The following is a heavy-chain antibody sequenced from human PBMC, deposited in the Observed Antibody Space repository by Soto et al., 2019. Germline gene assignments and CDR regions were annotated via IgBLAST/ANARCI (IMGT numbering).Heavy chain of an antibody. Sequence: EVQLLESGGGSVQPGASLRLSCAGSGFSFSTYAMSWVRQAPGKGLEWISVNSGSGDSTYYADSVKGRFTISRDNSRNTLYLQMSSLRAEDTAVYYCAKDLSSWSGFGLGHWGQGTLVTVST. V-gene: IGHV3-23*01. CDR1: GFSFSTYA. J-gene: IGHJ5*02. CDR3: AKDLSSWSGFGLGH. CDR2: NSGSGDST. D-gene: IGHD3-3*01.